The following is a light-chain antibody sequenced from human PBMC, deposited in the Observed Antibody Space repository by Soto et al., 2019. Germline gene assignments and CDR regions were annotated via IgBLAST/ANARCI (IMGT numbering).Light chain of an antibody. J-gene: IGKJ1*01. CDR2: GAS. V-gene: IGKV3-15*01. CDR1: QSFSSRY. CDR3: QQYNNWPQT. Sequence: EIVLTQSPGTLSLSPGERATPSCRASQSFSSRYLALYQQNPGQAPRLLIYGASTRATSIPASCSSGGCGAEFTLTISSLQSEDFAVYYCQQYNNWPQTFGQGTKVDI.